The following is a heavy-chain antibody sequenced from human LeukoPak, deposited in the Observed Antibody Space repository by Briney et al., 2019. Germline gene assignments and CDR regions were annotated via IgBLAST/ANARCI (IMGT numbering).Heavy chain of an antibody. Sequence: PETLSLTCTVSGGSISSYYWSWIRQPPGKGLEWIGYIYYSGSTNYNPSLKSRVTISVDTSKNQFSLKLSSVTAADTAVYYCASLSGSYSGYWGQGTLVTVSS. V-gene: IGHV4-59*01. D-gene: IGHD1-26*01. CDR3: ASLSGSYSGY. J-gene: IGHJ4*02. CDR1: GGSISSYY. CDR2: IYYSGST.